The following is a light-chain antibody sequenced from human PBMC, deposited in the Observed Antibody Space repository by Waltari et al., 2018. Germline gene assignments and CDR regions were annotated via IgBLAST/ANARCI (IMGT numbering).Light chain of an antibody. V-gene: IGLV4-69*01. Sequence: QLVLTQSPSASASLRASVKLTCTLTSRPSTYTIAWHQQQPEKGPRYLMRVNGDGTHSKGVGIPDRFSGSTTGGERHLTISSLQSEDEADYYCQTWGTGTVVFGGGTKLTVL. J-gene: IGLJ2*01. CDR1: SRPSTYT. CDR3: QTWGTGTVV. CDR2: VNGDGTH.